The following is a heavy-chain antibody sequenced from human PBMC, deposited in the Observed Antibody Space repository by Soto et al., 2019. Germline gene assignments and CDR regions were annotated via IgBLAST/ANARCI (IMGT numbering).Heavy chain of an antibody. CDR1: GFTLRTYT. J-gene: IGHJ4*01. CDR2: ISISSSDR. Sequence: SGGSLRLSCAASGFTLRTYTMNWVRQAPGKGLEWVSSISISSSDRYYADSVRGRFTISRDNAKNALYLQMNSLRADDTAVYFCVRGMNPLFGGQGTLVTAPQ. CDR3: VRGMNPLF. V-gene: IGHV3-21*06.